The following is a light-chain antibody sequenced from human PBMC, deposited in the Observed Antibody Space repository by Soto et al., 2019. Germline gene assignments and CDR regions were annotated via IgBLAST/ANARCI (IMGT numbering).Light chain of an antibody. J-gene: IGKJ1*01. CDR2: DVS. CDR1: QSISSY. CDR3: QQYDSYWT. V-gene: IGKV1-5*01. Sequence: DIQMTQSPSSLSASVGDRVTITCRASQSISSYLNWYHQKPGKAPKLLIYDVSSLESGVPPRFSGSGSGTDFTLTISGLQPDDFATYYCQQYDSYWTFGQGTKVDNK.